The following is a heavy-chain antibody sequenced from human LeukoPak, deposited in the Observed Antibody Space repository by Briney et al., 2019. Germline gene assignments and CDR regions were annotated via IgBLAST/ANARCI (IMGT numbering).Heavy chain of an antibody. Sequence: VVSVKVSCKASGYTFTTLDINWVRQATGQGLEWMGWINPKSGNTSHAQQFQGRVTITRDTSISTAYMELSGLRSEDTAVYYCARGVVVGATPTFDYWGQGTLVTVSS. CDR3: ARGVVVGATPTFDY. CDR2: INPKSGNT. D-gene: IGHD1-26*01. J-gene: IGHJ4*02. CDR1: GYTFTTLD. V-gene: IGHV1-8*03.